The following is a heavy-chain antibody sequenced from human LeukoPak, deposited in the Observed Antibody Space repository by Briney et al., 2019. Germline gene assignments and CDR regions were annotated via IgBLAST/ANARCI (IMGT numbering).Heavy chain of an antibody. CDR1: GFNFSSYG. J-gene: IGHJ3*02. V-gene: IGHV3-30*02. CDR2: IRYDGSNK. Sequence: GGSLRLSCAASGFNFSSYGMHWVRQTPGKGLEWVAFIRYDGSNKYYADSVKGRFTISRDNSKNTLYLQMNSLRAEDTAVYYCAKVLSDIVVVVAADYDAFDIWGQGTMVTVSS. CDR3: AKVLSDIVVVVAADYDAFDI. D-gene: IGHD2-15*01.